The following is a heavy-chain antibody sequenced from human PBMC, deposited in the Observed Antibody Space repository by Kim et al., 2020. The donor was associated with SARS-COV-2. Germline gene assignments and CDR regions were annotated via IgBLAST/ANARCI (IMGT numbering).Heavy chain of an antibody. CDR3: AKDHPSRGWPTFDS. CDR1: GFIFGNYA. CDR2: VNNGNNP. J-gene: IGHJ4*02. V-gene: IGHV3-23*01. D-gene: IGHD6-19*01. Sequence: GGSLRLSCEASGFIFGNYAMSWVRQGPGKGLEWVASVNNGNNPYYANSVKGRFTVSRDNAKNMFYLQMGSLRVEDTALYYCAKDHPSRGWPTFDSWGQGTLVIVSS.